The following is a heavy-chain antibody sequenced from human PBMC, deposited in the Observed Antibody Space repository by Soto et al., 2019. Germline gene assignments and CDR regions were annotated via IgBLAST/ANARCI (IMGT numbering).Heavy chain of an antibody. J-gene: IGHJ3*02. V-gene: IGHV5-51*01. CDR3: AIRSDSCYYHSTGCFDI. D-gene: IGHD3-22*01. CDR2: IYHGDSDT. Sequence: GESLKISCKGSGYSFTSYWICWVRQMPVKGLEWMGIIYHGDSDTRYSPSFQGQVNISADESISTAYLQWSSLKDSDTAMYYCAIRSDSCYYHSTGCFDIWGQGTMVTVSS. CDR1: GYSFTSYW.